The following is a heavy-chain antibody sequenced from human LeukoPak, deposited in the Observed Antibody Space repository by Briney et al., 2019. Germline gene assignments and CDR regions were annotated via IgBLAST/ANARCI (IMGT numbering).Heavy chain of an antibody. Sequence: ASVKVSCKVSGYTLTELSMQWVRQAPGKGLEWMGGFDPEDGETIYAQKFQGRVTMTEDTSTDTAYMELSSLRSEDTAVYYCATGGRPGGMSYYYGMDVWGQGTTVTVSS. J-gene: IGHJ6*02. CDR3: ATGGRPGGMSYYYGMDV. D-gene: IGHD4-23*01. CDR1: GYTLTELS. V-gene: IGHV1-24*01. CDR2: FDPEDGET.